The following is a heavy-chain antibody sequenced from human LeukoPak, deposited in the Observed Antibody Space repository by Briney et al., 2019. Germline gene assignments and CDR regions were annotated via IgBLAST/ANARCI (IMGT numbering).Heavy chain of an antibody. J-gene: IGHJ3*02. CDR2: IRYDGSNK. Sequence: GGSLRLSCAVSGFTFSSYGMHWVRQAPGKGLEWVAFIRYDGSNKYYADSVKGRFTISRDNSKNTLYLQMNSLRAEDMAVYYCARGPRYNWNYRGGGAFAIWGQRTMVTVSS. V-gene: IGHV3-30*02. CDR3: ARGPRYNWNYRGGGAFAI. D-gene: IGHD1-7*01. CDR1: GFTFSSYG.